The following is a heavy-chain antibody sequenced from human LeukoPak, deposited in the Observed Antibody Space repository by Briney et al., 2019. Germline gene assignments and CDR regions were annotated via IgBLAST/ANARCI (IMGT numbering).Heavy chain of an antibody. CDR3: ATGLVIGPFDY. D-gene: IGHD2-21*01. J-gene: IGHJ4*02. V-gene: IGHV3-64*01. CDR2: ISSNGGST. CDR1: GFTFSSYA. Sequence: GGSLRLSCAASGFTFSSYAMHWVRQAPGKGLEYVSAISSNGGSTYYANSVKGRFTISRGNSKNTLYLQMGSLRAEDMAVYYCATGLVIGPFDYWGQGTLVTVSS.